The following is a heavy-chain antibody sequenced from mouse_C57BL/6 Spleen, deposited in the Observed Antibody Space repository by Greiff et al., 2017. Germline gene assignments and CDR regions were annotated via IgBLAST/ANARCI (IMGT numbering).Heavy chain of an antibody. Sequence: VQLQQSGPELVKPGASVKISCKASGYAFSSSWMNWVKQRPGKGLEWIGRIYPGDGDTNYNGKFKGKATLTADKSSSPAYMQRSSLTSEDSAVYFCARGEGYDDYFDYWGQGTTLTVSS. CDR1: GYAFSSSW. V-gene: IGHV1-82*01. D-gene: IGHD2-2*01. CDR3: ARGEGYDDYFDY. J-gene: IGHJ2*01. CDR2: IYPGDGDT.